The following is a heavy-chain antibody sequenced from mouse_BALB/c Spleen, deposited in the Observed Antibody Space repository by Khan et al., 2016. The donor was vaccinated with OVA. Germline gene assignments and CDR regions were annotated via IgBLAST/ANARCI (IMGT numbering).Heavy chain of an antibody. CDR3: ARGNYYGSTSWVGY. D-gene: IGHD1-1*01. Sequence: VQLVESGAELMKPGASVKISCKPTGYTFSSYWIEWVKQRPGHGLEWIGEILPGSNSTNYNERFQGKATITADTSSNTAYMQLSSLTSEDSAIYYCARGNYYGSTSWVGYWGQGTLVTVSA. J-gene: IGHJ3*01. V-gene: IGHV1-9*01. CDR1: GYTFSSYW. CDR2: ILPGSNST.